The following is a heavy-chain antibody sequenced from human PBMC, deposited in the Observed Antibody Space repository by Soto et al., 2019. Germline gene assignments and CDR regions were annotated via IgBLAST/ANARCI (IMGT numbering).Heavy chain of an antibody. Sequence: GGSLRLSCAASGFTFSSYDMHWVRQATGKGLEWVSAIGTAGDTYYPGSVKGRFTVSRENAKNSLYLQMNSLRAEDTAVYYCARVFSYYVDFWSGHGPGMDFWGQGTTVTVSS. D-gene: IGHD3-3*01. V-gene: IGHV3-13*01. CDR2: IGTAGDT. J-gene: IGHJ6*02. CDR1: GFTFSSYD. CDR3: ARVFSYYVDFWSGHGPGMDF.